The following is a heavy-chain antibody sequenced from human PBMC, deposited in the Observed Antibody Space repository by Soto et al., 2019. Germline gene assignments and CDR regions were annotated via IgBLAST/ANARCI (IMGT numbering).Heavy chain of an antibody. D-gene: IGHD1-26*01. V-gene: IGHV1-69*12. CDR1: GDTFSRYS. Sequence: QVQLVQPGAEVKKPGSLVKVSCKASGDTFSRYSIIWVRQAPGQGLEWMGGIFAGFGTATYAQKFYGRVLNIASGSTTTAYMELPRLTYEDTAVYYGAVRPSATAAWYAHGMDVWGQGPTVTVSS. CDR3: AVRPSATAAWYAHGMDV. J-gene: IGHJ6*02. CDR2: IFAGFGTA.